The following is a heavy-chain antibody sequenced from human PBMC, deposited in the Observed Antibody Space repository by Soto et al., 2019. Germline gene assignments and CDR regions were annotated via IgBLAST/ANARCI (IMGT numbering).Heavy chain of an antibody. V-gene: IGHV4-59*01. CDR2: IYYSGST. Sequence: QVQLQESGPGLVKPSETQSLTCTVSGGSIRSYYWSWIRQPPGKGLEWIGYIYYSGSTNYNPSLKSRVTISVDTSKNQFPLKLSSVTAADTAVYYCARNYGHAFDIGGQGTMVTVSS. CDR1: GGSIRSYY. D-gene: IGHD1-7*01. J-gene: IGHJ3*02. CDR3: ARNYGHAFDI.